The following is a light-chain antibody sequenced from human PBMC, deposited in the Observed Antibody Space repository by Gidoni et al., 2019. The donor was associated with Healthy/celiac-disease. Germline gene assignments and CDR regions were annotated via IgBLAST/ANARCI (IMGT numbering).Light chain of an antibody. CDR3: QQSYSTPYT. CDR2: AAS. V-gene: IGKV1-39*01. J-gene: IGKJ2*01. CDR1: QSISSY. Sequence: DIQMNQSPSSLSASVGDRVTITCRASQSISSYLNWYPQKPGKAPMLLIYAASSLQSGVPSRFSGSGSGTDFTLTISSLQPEDFATYSCQQSYSTPYTFGQGTKLEIK.